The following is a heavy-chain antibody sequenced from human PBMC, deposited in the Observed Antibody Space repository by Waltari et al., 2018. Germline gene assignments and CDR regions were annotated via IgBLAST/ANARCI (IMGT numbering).Heavy chain of an antibody. V-gene: IGHV1-69*13. CDR2: IIPIFGTA. Sequence: QVQLVQSGAEVKKPGSSVKVSCKASGGTFSSYAISWVRQAPGQGLEWMGRIIPIFGTANYAQKFQGRVTMTADKSTSTAYMELSSLRSEDTAVYYCARGRDYDFWSGYYFDYWGQGTLVTVSS. CDR1: GGTFSSYA. D-gene: IGHD3-3*01. CDR3: ARGRDYDFWSGYYFDY. J-gene: IGHJ4*02.